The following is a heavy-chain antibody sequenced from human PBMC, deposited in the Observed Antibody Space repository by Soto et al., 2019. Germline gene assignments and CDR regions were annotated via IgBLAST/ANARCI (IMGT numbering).Heavy chain of an antibody. CDR1: GFSLSTSGMC. CDR3: ARTKTATVTTRSGGYYYYYYMDV. J-gene: IGHJ6*03. CDR2: IDWDDDK. D-gene: IGHD4-17*01. Sequence: SGPTLVKPTQTLTLTCTFSGFSLSTSGMCVSWIRQPPGKALEWLARIDWDDDKYYSTSLKTRLTISKDTSKNQVVLTMTNMDPVDTGTYYCARTKTATVTTRSGGYYYYYYMDVWGKGTTVTVSS. V-gene: IGHV2-70*11.